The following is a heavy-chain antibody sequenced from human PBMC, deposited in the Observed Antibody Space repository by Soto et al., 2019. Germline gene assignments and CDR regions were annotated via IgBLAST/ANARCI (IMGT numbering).Heavy chain of an antibody. D-gene: IGHD5-18*01. Sequence: SGPTLVNPTQTLTLTCTFSGFSLTTSGVGVGWIRQPPGKALEWLALIFWNDDERYSPSLKSRLTITKDTSKNQVVLTMTNMDPVDTXTYYCVHTGYSYDPFGYWGRGTLVTVSS. CDR2: IFWNDDE. CDR1: GFSLTTSGVG. V-gene: IGHV2-5*01. CDR3: VHTGYSYDPFGY. J-gene: IGHJ4*02.